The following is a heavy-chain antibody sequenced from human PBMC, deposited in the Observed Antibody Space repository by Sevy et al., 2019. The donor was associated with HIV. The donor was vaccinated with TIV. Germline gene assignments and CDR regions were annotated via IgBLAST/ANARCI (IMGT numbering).Heavy chain of an antibody. CDR3: ASEMITFGGIHYGMDV. CDR2: RYYSGST. CDR1: GGSISSYY. J-gene: IGHJ6*02. V-gene: IGHV4-59*01. Sequence: SETLSLTCSVSGGSISSYYWSWIRQPPRKGLEWIGYRYYSGSTNYNPSLTIRVTITVSTSKNQLSLKLSSVTAAATAVSYCASEMITFGGIHYGMDVWGQGTTVTVSS. D-gene: IGHD3-16*01.